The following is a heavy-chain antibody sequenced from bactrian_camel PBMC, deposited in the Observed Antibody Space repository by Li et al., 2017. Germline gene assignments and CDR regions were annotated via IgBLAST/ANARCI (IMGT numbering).Heavy chain of an antibody. CDR1: GFTFSGYY. D-gene: IGHD2*01. CDR2: ISSDGADI. V-gene: IGHV3-2*01. Sequence: HVQLVESGGDLVQPGGSLRLSCAASGFTFSGYYLSRVRQAPGKGLEWLSSISSDGADIRYADSVKGRFTISRGNAKDTGYLQMNSLKSEDTALYYCATDPIVLVVAGSTFGFWGQGTQVTVS. CDR3: ATDPIVLVVAGSTFGF. J-gene: IGHJ6*01.